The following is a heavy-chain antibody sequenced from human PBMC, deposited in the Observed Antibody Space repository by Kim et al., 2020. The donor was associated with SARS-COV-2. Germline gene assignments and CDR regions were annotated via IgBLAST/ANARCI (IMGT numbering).Heavy chain of an antibody. D-gene: IGHD3-22*01. Sequence: SETLSLTCTVSGGSISSGGSFWSWIRQHPGKGLEWIGYIYYSGSTYYNPSLKSRVTISVDTSKNQFSLKLSSVTAADTAVYYCAREGSSGYATSYFDYWGQGTLVTVSS. CDR2: IYYSGST. CDR1: GGSISSGGSF. V-gene: IGHV4-31*03. CDR3: AREGSSGYATSYFDY. J-gene: IGHJ4*02.